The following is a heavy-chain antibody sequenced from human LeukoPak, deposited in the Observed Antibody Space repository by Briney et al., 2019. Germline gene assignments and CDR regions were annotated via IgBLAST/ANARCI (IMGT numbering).Heavy chain of an antibody. CDR1: GGSISSYY. V-gene: IGHV4-4*07. Sequence: SETLSLTCTVSGGSISSYYWSWIRQPAGKGLEWIGRIYTCGSTNYNASLKSRVSMSVDTSKNQFSPKLSSVTAADTAVFYCARENSGSYREFDYWGQGTLVTVSS. D-gene: IGHD1-26*01. J-gene: IGHJ4*02. CDR3: ARENSGSYREFDY. CDR2: IYTCGST.